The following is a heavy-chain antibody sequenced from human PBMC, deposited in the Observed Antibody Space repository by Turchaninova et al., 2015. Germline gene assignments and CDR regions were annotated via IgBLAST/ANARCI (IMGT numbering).Heavy chain of an antibody. V-gene: IGHV4-30-2*01. Sequence: QLQLQESGSGLVKPSQTLSLTCAVSGGSISRGGYSWRWIRQPPGKALEWPGYMYQSGGTYSNPSLKSLVTISGDRSKNQFSLEVSSVTAADTAIYYCARKTTDDDSFDIWGQGTLVTVSS. CDR1: GGSISRGGYS. CDR2: MYQSGGT. J-gene: IGHJ3*02. CDR3: ARKTTDDDSFDI. D-gene: IGHD4-17*01.